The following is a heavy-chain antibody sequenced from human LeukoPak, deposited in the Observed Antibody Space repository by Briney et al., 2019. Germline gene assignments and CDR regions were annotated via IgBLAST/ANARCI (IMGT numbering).Heavy chain of an antibody. V-gene: IGHV3-43*02. Sequence: GGSLRLSCVVSGLPIADFAMHWVRQVPGKGLEWVSLISGDGVSTFYADSVKGRFSISRDNSKNSLSLEMSSLRTEDTAMYYCARESGKFDYWGQGTLVAVSS. J-gene: IGHJ4*02. CDR3: ARESGKFDY. CDR1: GLPIADFA. CDR2: ISGDGVST.